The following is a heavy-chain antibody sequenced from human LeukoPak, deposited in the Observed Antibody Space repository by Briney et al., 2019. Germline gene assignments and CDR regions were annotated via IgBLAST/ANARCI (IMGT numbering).Heavy chain of an antibody. D-gene: IGHD3-10*01. CDR3: AKSVSYYGSGSYASSEYYFDY. CDR1: GITFSSYA. J-gene: IGHJ4*02. V-gene: IGHV3-23*01. CDR2: ISGSGRST. Sequence: GGSLRLSCAASGITFSSYAMSWVRQAPGKGLEWVSGISGSGRSTFYADSVKGRFTISRDNSKNTLYLQMNSLRAADTAVYYCAKSVSYYGSGSYASSEYYFDYWGQGTLVTVSS.